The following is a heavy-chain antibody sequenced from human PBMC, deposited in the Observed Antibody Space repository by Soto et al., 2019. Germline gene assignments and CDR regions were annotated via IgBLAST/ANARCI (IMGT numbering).Heavy chain of an antibody. CDR3: ARAPESLLMELDP. CDR1: GFTLSSYG. D-gene: IGHD2-8*01. CDR2: IWYDGSNK. Sequence: GGSLRLSCATSGFTLSSYGMHWVRQAPGKGLEWVAVIWYDGSNKYYADSVKGRFTISRDNSKNTLYLQMNSLRAEDTAVYYCARAPESLLMELDPWGQGTLVTVSS. V-gene: IGHV3-33*01. J-gene: IGHJ5*02.